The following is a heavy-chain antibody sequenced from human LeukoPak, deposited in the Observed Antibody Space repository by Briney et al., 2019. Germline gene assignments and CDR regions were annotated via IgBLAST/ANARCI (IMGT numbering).Heavy chain of an antibody. D-gene: IGHD3-22*01. CDR1: GGSISSSSYY. Sequence: SETLSLTCTVSGGSISSSSYYWGWIRQPPGKGLEWIASIYYSGSTYYNPSLKSRVTISVDTSKNQFSLKLSSVTAADTAVYYCAGDGGVTMTAWGYWGQGTLVTVSS. J-gene: IGHJ4*02. CDR3: AGDGGVTMTAWGY. CDR2: IYYSGST. V-gene: IGHV4-39*07.